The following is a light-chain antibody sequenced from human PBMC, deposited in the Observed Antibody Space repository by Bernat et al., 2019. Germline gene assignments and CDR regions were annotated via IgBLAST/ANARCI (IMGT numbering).Light chain of an antibody. CDR3: QQYNNWPPGT. V-gene: IGKV3-15*01. CDR1: QSVRSN. Sequence: EIVMTQSPATLSVSPGERATLSCRASQSVRSNLAWYQQKPGQAPMLLIYDASTRATGIPARFSGSGSGTEFTLTISSLQSEDFAVYYCQQYNNWPPGTFGQGTKVEIK. CDR2: DAS. J-gene: IGKJ1*01.